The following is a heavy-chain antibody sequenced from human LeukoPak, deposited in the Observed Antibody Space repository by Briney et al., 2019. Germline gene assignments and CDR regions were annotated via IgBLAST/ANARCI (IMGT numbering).Heavy chain of an antibody. CDR3: ARDSSSWHRIFDY. V-gene: IGHV1-2*02. CDR2: INPNSGGT. J-gene: IGHJ4*02. CDR1: GYTFTGYY. Sequence: ASVKVSCKASGYTFTGYYMHWVRQAPGQGLEWMGWINPNSGGTNYAQKFQGRVTMTRDTSISTAYMELSRLRSDDTAVYYCARDSSSWHRIFDYWGQGTLVTVSS. D-gene: IGHD6-13*01.